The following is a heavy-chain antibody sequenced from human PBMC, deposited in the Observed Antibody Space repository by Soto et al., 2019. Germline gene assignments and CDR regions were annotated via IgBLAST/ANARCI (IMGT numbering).Heavy chain of an antibody. CDR2: IYYSGST. V-gene: IGHV4-59*01. CDR1: GGSISSYY. Sequence: SETLSLTCTVSGGSISSYYWSWIRQPPGKGLEWIGYIYYSGSTNYNPSLKSRVTISVDTSKNQFSLKLSSVTAADTAVYYCARAGGYSGYDPEFDYWGQGTLVTVSS. CDR3: ARAGGYSGYDPEFDY. J-gene: IGHJ4*02. D-gene: IGHD5-12*01.